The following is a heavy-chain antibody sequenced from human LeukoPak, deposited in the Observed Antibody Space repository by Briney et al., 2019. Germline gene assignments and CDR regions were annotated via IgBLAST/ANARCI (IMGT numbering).Heavy chain of an antibody. D-gene: IGHD6-19*01. V-gene: IGHV1-18*01. CDR3: TLSAVAGTGSWFDP. Sequence: GASVKVSRKASGYTFTSYGISWVRQAPGQGLEWMGWISAYNGNTNYAQKLQGRVTMTTDTSTSTAYMELRSLRSDDTAVYYCTLSAVAGTGSWFDPWGQGTLVTVSS. CDR2: ISAYNGNT. CDR1: GYTFTSYG. J-gene: IGHJ5*02.